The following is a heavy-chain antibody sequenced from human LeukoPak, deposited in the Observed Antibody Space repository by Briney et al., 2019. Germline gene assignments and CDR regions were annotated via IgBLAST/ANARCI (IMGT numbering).Heavy chain of an antibody. V-gene: IGHV5-51*01. D-gene: IGHD3-22*01. CDR1: GYSITGYW. Sequence: GESLKISCKGSGYSITGYWIGWVRQMPGKGLEWMGVTYPGDSDTRYSPSFQGQVTMSADKSISTAYLQWSSLKASDTAMYYCARWSYYDSSGYYYNFDYWGQGTLVTVSS. CDR2: TYPGDSDT. J-gene: IGHJ4*02. CDR3: ARWSYYDSSGYYYNFDY.